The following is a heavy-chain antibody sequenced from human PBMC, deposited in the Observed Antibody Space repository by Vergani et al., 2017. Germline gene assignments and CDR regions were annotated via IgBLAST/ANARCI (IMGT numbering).Heavy chain of an antibody. D-gene: IGHD1-26*01. V-gene: IGHV3-43D*03. CDR2: ISWDGGST. CDR3: ARDQRYSGSYLFMDV. Sequence: EVQLVESGGVVVQPGGSLRLSCAASGFTFDDYAMHWVRQAPGKGLEWVSLISWDGGSTYYADSVKGRFTISRDNAKNSLYLQMNSLRAEDTAVYYCARDQRYSGSYLFMDVWGKGTTVTVSS. J-gene: IGHJ6*03. CDR1: GFTFDDYA.